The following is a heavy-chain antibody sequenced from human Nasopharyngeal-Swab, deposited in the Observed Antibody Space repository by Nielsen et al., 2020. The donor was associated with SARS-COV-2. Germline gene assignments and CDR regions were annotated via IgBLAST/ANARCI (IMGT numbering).Heavy chain of an antibody. D-gene: IGHD6-13*01. CDR1: GYLFTDYN. V-gene: IGHV1-3*01. CDR3: ARGFIAAYYYGMDV. Sequence: ASVKVSCKASGYLFTDYNIHWVRQAPGQGLEWMGWINVDKGNTKQSQRFQGRVTITRDTSASTAYMELSSLRSEDTAVYYCARGFIAAYYYGMDVWGQGTTVTVSS. CDR2: INVDKGNT. J-gene: IGHJ6*02.